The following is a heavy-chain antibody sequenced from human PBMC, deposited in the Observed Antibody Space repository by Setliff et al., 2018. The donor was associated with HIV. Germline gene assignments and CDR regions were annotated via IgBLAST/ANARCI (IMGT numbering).Heavy chain of an antibody. CDR1: GGSISSGGYY. CDR2: VYYNGDT. V-gene: IGHV4-31*03. D-gene: IGHD3-22*01. CDR3: ARLTYYYDTSGPAAAFDI. Sequence: LSLTCTVSGGSISSGGYYWSWIRQHPEKGLEWIGYVYYNGDTYYNPSLKSRVTLSVDTSKNQFSLNLSSVTAADTAVYYCARLTYYYDTSGPAAAFDIWGQGTMVTVSS. J-gene: IGHJ3*02.